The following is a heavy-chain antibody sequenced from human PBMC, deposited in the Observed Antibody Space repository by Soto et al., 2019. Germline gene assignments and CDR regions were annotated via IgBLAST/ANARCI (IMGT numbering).Heavy chain of an antibody. J-gene: IGHJ5*02. D-gene: IGHD2-21*01. V-gene: IGHV4-31*03. CDR3: ARESRRYSRMNWFDP. CDR1: GYSISSGGYY. Sequence: KPSETLSLTCTVSGYSISSGGYYYSWIRQHPGEGLEWIGYIYYSGNTYYNPSLKSRVTISVDTSKNQFSLKLSSVTAADTAVYYCARESRRYSRMNWFDPWGQGTLVTVSS. CDR2: IYYSGNT.